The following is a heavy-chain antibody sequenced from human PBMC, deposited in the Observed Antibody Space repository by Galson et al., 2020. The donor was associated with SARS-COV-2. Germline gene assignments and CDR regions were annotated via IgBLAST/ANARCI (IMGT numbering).Heavy chain of an antibody. CDR1: GFPFSTYS. D-gene: IGHD5-18*01. V-gene: IGHV3-21*01. CDR2: IITTVSYT. J-gene: IGHJ6*02. Sequence: NSGGSLRLSCAASGFPFSTYSMNWVRLAPGKGLEWFSSIITTVSYTYYVDSVKGRFSISRDNPRNSLYLQMNSLRAEDTAVYYCARDEGIRGYNYGRLYYGMDVWGQGTTVTVSS. CDR3: ARDEGIRGYNYGRLYYGMDV.